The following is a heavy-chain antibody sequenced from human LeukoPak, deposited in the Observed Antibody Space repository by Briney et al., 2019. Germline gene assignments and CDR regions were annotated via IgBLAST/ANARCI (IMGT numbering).Heavy chain of an antibody. CDR3: ARAFRFTSEKTPKKTYFDP. CDR2: INPNSGGT. CDR1: GCTFTGYY. Sequence: GASVKVSCKASGCTFTGYYMHWVRQAPGQGLEWMGWINPNSGGTNYAQKFQGRVTMTRDASISTAYMELSRLRSDDTAVYYCARAFRFTSEKTPKKTYFDPWGQGTLVTVSS. D-gene: IGHD2-2*01. J-gene: IGHJ5*02. V-gene: IGHV1-2*02.